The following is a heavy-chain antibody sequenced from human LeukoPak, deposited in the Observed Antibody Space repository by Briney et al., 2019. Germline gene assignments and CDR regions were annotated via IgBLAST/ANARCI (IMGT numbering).Heavy chain of an antibody. CDR2: ISYDGSNK. CDR1: GLTFSSYA. CDR3: ARDLKVLGVIIRGDY. Sequence: GGSLRLSCAASGLTFSSYAMHWVRQAPGKGLEGVAVISYDGSNKYYADSVKGRFPISRDNSKNTLYLQMNSLRAEDTAVYYCARDLKVLGVIIRGDYWGQGTLVTVSS. J-gene: IGHJ4*02. V-gene: IGHV3-30*04. D-gene: IGHD3-10*01.